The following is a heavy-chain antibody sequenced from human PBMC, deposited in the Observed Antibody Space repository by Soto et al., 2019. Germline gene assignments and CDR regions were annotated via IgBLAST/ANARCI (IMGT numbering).Heavy chain of an antibody. CDR1: GFTFSGYG. D-gene: IGHD3-22*01. J-gene: IGHJ1*01. CDR3: VRDDQYYYDSSGYYAEYFQH. Sequence: QVQLVESGGGVVQPGRSLRLSCAASGFTFSGYGMHWVRQAPGKGLEWVAVIWYDGSNKYYADSVKGRFTISRDNSKNTLYLQMNSLRAEDTAVYYCVRDDQYYYDSSGYYAEYFQHWGQGTLVTVSS. CDR2: IWYDGSNK. V-gene: IGHV3-33*01.